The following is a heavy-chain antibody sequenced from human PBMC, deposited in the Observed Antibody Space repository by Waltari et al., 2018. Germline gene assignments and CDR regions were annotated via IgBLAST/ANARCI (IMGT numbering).Heavy chain of an antibody. J-gene: IGHJ4*02. CDR2: INHSGST. CDR3: ARGRYDFWSGPYFDY. V-gene: IGHV4-34*01. Sequence: QVQLQQWGAGLLKPSETLSLTCAVYGGSFSGYYWSWIRQPPGKGLEGIGEINHSGSTNYNPSRKSGGTISVDTSKNQFSLKLSSVTAADTAVYYCARGRYDFWSGPYFDYWGQGTLVTVSS. CDR1: GGSFSGYY. D-gene: IGHD3-3*01.